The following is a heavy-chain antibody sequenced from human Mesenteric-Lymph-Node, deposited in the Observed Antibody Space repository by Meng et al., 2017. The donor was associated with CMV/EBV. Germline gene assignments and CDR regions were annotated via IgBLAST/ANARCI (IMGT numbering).Heavy chain of an antibody. CDR3: ARGGQQPNSWYGY. CDR2: INPSGDNP. Sequence: ASVKVSCKASGYTFISYYIHWVRKAPGQGLEWMGIINPSGDNPTYAQKFQGRVTMTRDTSTSTVYMELSSLRSEDTAVYYCARGGQQPNSWYGYWGQGTLVTVSS. J-gene: IGHJ4*02. CDR1: GYTFISYY. V-gene: IGHV1-46*01. D-gene: IGHD6-13*01.